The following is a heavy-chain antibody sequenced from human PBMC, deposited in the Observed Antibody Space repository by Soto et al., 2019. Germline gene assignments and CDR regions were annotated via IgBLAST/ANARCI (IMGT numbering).Heavy chain of an antibody. CDR3: ARASMEDYYDSSGYYYYYGMDV. J-gene: IGHJ6*02. CDR2: IYFSGST. CDR1: GGSISSGDYY. Sequence: PSETLSLTCTVSGGSISSGDYYWSWIRQPPGKGQKWIGYIYFSGSTYYNPSLKSRVTISVDTSKNQFSLNLSSVTAADTAVYYCARASMEDYYDSSGYYYYYGMDVWGQGTTVTVSS. V-gene: IGHV4-30-4*01. D-gene: IGHD3-22*01.